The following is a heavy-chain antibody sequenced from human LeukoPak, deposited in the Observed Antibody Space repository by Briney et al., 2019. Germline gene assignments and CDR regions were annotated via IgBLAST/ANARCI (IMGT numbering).Heavy chain of an antibody. D-gene: IGHD6-6*01. CDR1: GYPFTSYY. CDR3: ARDMSSSSFDYYYYMDV. CDR2: INPSGGST. Sequence: GASVKASCKASGYPFTSYYMHGVRPAPGQGIERMGIINPSGGSTSDPQKFQGRVTMTRDTSTSTVYMELSSLRSEDTAVYYCARDMSSSSFDYYYYMDVWGKGTPVTVSS. V-gene: IGHV1-46*01. J-gene: IGHJ6*03.